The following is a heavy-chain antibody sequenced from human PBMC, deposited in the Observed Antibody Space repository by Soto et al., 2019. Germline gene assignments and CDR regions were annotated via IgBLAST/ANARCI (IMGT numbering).Heavy chain of an antibody. D-gene: IGHD2-21*01. J-gene: IGHJ3*02. CDR2: ISYEGSNK. V-gene: IGHV3-30-3*01. CDR3: ARDIEGSHMAPVFAFDI. Sequence: QVQLVESGGGVVQPGRSLRLSCAASGFTFSSYAMHWVRQAPGKGLERVAVISYEGSNKYYAASVKGRFTISRDNSKNTLYLQMNSLRAEDTAVYYCARDIEGSHMAPVFAFDIWGQGTMVTVSS. CDR1: GFTFSSYA.